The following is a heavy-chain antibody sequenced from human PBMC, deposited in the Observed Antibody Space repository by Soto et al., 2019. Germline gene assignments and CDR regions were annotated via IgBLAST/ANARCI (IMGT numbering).Heavy chain of an antibody. CDR1: GGSISSSSYY. CDR3: ARHSRSGSSGYHPF. CDR2: VFYSGST. V-gene: IGHV4-39*01. Sequence: SETLSLTCTVSGGSISSSSYYWGWIRQPPGKGLEWTGNVFYSGSTYYNPSLKSRVTISVDTSKNQFSLKLSSVTAADTAVYYCARHSRSGSSGYHPFGGQGTLVTVSS. D-gene: IGHD3-22*01. J-gene: IGHJ4*02.